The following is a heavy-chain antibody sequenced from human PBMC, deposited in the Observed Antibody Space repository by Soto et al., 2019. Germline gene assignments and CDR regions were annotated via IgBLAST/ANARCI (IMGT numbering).Heavy chain of an antibody. J-gene: IGHJ6*02. CDR3: ARDQGYCSSTSCSSMDV. CDR1: GGSVSSGSYY. D-gene: IGHD2-2*01. CDR2: IYYGGST. Sequence: PSETLSLTCTVSGGSVSSGSYYWSWIRQPPGKGLEWIGYIYYGGSTNYNPSLKSRVTISVDTSKNQFSLKLSSVTAADTAVYYCARDQGYCSSTSCSSMDVWGQGTAVTVSS. V-gene: IGHV4-61*01.